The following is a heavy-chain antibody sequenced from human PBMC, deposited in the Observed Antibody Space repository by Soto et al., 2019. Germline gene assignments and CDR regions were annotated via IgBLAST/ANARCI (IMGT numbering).Heavy chain of an antibody. CDR3: AGGRYSDSWDWFDP. D-gene: IGHD2-2*02. J-gene: IGHJ5*02. V-gene: IGHV5-10-1*01. CDR2: IDPSDSYI. CDR1: GDTFTSYL. Sequence: PGESMKISCKGSGDTFTSYLISWVRQMPGKGLEWMGRIDPSDSYISYSPSLQGHVTISLDKSINTAYLEWSSLKASDTAMYYCAGGRYSDSWDWFDPWGPGTLVTVSS.